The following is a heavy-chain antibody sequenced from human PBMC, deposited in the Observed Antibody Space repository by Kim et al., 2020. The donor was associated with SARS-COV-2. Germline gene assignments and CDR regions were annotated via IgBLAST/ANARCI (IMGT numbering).Heavy chain of an antibody. CDR3: AKDRPPFYYYTSRGNLVALDV. CDR1: GFTFSRYG. J-gene: IGHJ6*04. V-gene: IGHV3-30*18. D-gene: IGHD3-22*01. CDR2: ISYDGTNK. Sequence: GGSLRLSCAASGFTFSRYGMHWVRQAPGKGLEWVAVISYDGTNKYNVDSVKGRFTIFRDNSENTVYLQMNSLRAEDTAVYYCAKDRPPFYYYTSRGNLVALDVWGKGTTVTVSS.